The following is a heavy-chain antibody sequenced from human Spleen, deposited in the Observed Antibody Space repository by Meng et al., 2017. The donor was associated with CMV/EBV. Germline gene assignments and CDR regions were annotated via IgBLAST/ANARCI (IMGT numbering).Heavy chain of an antibody. CDR2: IYYNGST. V-gene: IGHV4-39*07. CDR1: GGSINNDNYY. CDR3: ARGYSGWYDN. Sequence: SETLSLTCTVSGGSINNDNYYWDWIRQPPGKGLEWIGNIYYNGSTYYNPSLKSRVTISLDTSKNQFSLKLTSVTAADTAVYYCARGYSGWYDNWGQGTLVTVSS. D-gene: IGHD4-11*01. J-gene: IGHJ5*02.